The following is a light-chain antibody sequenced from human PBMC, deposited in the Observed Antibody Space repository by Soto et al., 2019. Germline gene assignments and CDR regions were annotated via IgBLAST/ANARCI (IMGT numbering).Light chain of an antibody. CDR3: AAWDDSLNGVV. Sequence: QSVLTQPPSASGTPGQRVTISCSGSSSNIGSNTVNWYQQLPGTAPKLLIYRNNQRHSGVPDRFSGSKSGTSVSLAISGLQSEDEADYYCAAWDDSLNGVVFGGGTKVTVL. CDR1: SSNIGSNT. CDR2: RNN. V-gene: IGLV1-44*01. J-gene: IGLJ2*01.